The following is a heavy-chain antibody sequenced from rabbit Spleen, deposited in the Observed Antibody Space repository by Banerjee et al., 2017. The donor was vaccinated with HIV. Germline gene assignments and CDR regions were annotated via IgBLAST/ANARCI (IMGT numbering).Heavy chain of an antibody. CDR2: IYTGNDKT. CDR1: GFSFSRGYD. D-gene: IGHD6-1*01. Sequence: QEQLVESGGGLVQPGASLTLTCTPSGFSFSRGYDMCWVRRAPGKGLEWIGCIYTGNDKTYYASWAKGRLTISKTSSTTVTLQMTSLTAADTAAYFCARGIAYGYSGDAYPPYAMDLWGQGTLVTVS. V-gene: IGHV1S45*01. J-gene: IGHJ6*01. CDR3: ARGIAYGYSGDAYPPYAMDL.